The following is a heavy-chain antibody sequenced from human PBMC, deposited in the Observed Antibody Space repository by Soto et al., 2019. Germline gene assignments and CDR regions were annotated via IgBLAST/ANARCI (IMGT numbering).Heavy chain of an antibody. Sequence: QITLKESGPTLVKPTQTLTLTCTFSGFSLSTSGVGVGWIRQPPGKALEWLALIYWDDDKRYRPSLKSRLTITQDTXXTXVXXTMTYMDPVDTATYYCAHITYYYDSSGYPTDYFDYWGQGTLVTVSS. CDR3: AHITYYYDSSGYPTDYFDY. CDR1: GFSLSTSGVG. V-gene: IGHV2-5*02. D-gene: IGHD3-22*01. CDR2: IYWDDDK. J-gene: IGHJ4*02.